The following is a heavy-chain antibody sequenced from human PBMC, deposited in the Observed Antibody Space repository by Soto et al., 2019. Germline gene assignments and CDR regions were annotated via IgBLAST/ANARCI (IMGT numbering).Heavy chain of an antibody. V-gene: IGHV3-30*18. CDR3: AKWAGYSDSVTDY. CDR1: GFTFSSYG. J-gene: IGHJ4*02. Sequence: PGGSLRLSCAASGFTFSSYGMHWVRQAPGKGLEWVAVISYDGSNKYYADSVKGRFTISRDNSKNTLYLQMNSLRAEDTAVYYCAKWAGYSDSVTDYWGQGTLVTVSS. D-gene: IGHD3-9*01. CDR2: ISYDGSNK.